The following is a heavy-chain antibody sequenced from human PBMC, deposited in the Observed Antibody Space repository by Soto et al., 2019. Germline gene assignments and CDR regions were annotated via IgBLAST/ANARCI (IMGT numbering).Heavy chain of an antibody. D-gene: IGHD3-10*01. J-gene: IGHJ6*02. CDR2: MNPNSGNT. Sequence: QVQLVQSGAEVKKPGASVKVSCKASGYTFTSYDINWVRQATGQGLEWMGWMNPNSGNTGYAQKFQGRVTMTRNTSISTAYMELCSLRSEDTAVYYCARGSLWFGEPRYYYYGMDVWGQGTTVTVSS. CDR3: ARGSLWFGEPRYYYYGMDV. CDR1: GYTFTSYD. V-gene: IGHV1-8*01.